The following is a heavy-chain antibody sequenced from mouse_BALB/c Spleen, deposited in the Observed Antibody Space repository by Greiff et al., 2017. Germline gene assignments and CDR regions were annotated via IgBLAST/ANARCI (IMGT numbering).Heavy chain of an antibody. CDR1: GFTFSSYG. CDR3: ARGFYAMDY. CDR2: INSNGGST. J-gene: IGHJ4*01. Sequence: EVNVVESGGGLVQPGGSLKLSCAASGFTFSSYGMSWVRQTPDKRLELVATINSNGGSTYYPDSVKGRFTISRDNAKNTLYLQMSSLKSEDTAMYYCARGFYAMDYWGQGTSVTVSS. V-gene: IGHV5-6-3*01.